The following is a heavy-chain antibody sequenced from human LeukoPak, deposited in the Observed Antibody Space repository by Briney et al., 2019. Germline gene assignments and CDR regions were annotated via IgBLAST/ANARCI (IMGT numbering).Heavy chain of an antibody. Sequence: GRSLSLSCAASGFTFSSYAMHWVSQAPSKGLEWVAVISYDGSNKYYAESVKGRFTISRDNSKDTLYLQMNSLRAEDTAVYYCARNGGWFGEFQNYYGMDVWGKGTTVTVSS. CDR1: GFTFSSYA. J-gene: IGHJ6*04. CDR3: ARNGGWFGEFQNYYGMDV. V-gene: IGHV3-30*04. CDR2: ISYDGSNK. D-gene: IGHD3-10*01.